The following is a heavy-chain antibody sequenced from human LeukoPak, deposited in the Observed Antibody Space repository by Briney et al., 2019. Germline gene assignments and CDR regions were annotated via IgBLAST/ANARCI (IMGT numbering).Heavy chain of an antibody. CDR1: GYTFTSYD. CDR3: AREGIAAAGILGPGY. Sequence: ASVKVSCKASGYTFTSYDINWVRQAPGQGLEWMGWMNPNSGNIGYAQKFQGRVTMTRNTSISTAYMELSSLRSEDTAVYYCAREGIAAAGILGPGYWGQGTLVTVSS. J-gene: IGHJ4*02. V-gene: IGHV1-8*01. D-gene: IGHD6-13*01. CDR2: MNPNSGNI.